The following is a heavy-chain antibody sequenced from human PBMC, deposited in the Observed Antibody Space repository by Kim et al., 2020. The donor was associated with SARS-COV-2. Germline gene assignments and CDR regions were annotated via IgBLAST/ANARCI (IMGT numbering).Heavy chain of an antibody. D-gene: IGHD3-3*01. J-gene: IGHJ6*02. CDR2: INPNSGGT. CDR3: ARDQNRITIFGVVPTTMDV. V-gene: IGHV1-2*02. Sequence: ASVKVSCKASGYTFTGYYMHWVRQAPGQGLEWMGWINPNSGGTNYAQKFQGRVTMTRDTSISTAYMELSRLRSDDTAVYYCARDQNRITIFGVVPTTMDVWGQGTTVTVSS. CDR1: GYTFTGYY.